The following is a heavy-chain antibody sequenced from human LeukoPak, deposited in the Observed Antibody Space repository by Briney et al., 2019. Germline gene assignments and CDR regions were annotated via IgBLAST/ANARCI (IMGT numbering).Heavy chain of an antibody. D-gene: IGHD2-15*01. CDR3: AKDQSIVVVVAATRGMDV. V-gene: IGHV3-30*18. Sequence: GGSLRLSCAASGFTFSSYGMHWVRQAPGKGLEWVAVISYDGSNKYYADSVRGRFTISRDNSKNTLYLQMNSLRAEDTAVYYCAKDQSIVVVVAATRGMDVWGQGTTVTVSS. CDR1: GFTFSSYG. CDR2: ISYDGSNK. J-gene: IGHJ6*02.